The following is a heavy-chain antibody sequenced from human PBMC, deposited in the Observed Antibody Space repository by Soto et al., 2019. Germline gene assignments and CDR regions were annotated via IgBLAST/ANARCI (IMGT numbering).Heavy chain of an antibody. CDR2: IHSSGSI. V-gene: IGHV4-30-4*01. CDR1: GGSISSDDYY. D-gene: IGHD3-22*01. CDR3: ARDLDGLHDDNSGPYPRPG. J-gene: IGHJ1*01. Sequence: SETLSLTCTVSGGSISSDDYYWSWIRQAPGRGLEWIGYIHSSGSIYYNPSLKSRATMSIVTARNQFSLKVSSVTVADTAVYYCARDLDGLHDDNSGPYPRPGWGQGTLVT.